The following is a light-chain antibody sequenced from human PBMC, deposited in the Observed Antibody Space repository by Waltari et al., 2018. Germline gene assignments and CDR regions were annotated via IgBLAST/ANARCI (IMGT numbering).Light chain of an antibody. CDR3: QTWDTGIWV. V-gene: IGLV4-69*01. CDR1: SGHRNYA. Sequence: QLVLTQSPSASASLGASVKLTCTLSSGHRNYAIAWHQQQPEKGPRFLMNLNSDGSHSRGDGISDRFSGSSSGSERYRTISSLQSEDEADYYCQTWDTGIWVFGGGTKLTV. J-gene: IGLJ3*02. CDR2: LNSDGSH.